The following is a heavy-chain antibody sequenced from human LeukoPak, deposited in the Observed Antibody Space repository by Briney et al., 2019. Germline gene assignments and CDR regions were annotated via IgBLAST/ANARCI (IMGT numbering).Heavy chain of an antibody. V-gene: IGHV1-18*01. J-gene: IGHJ4*02. CDR1: GYTFSNFG. CDR2: ISGNNDNP. D-gene: IGHD2-2*01. Sequence: ASVKVSCKASGYTFSNFGISWVRQAPGQGREWMGWISGNNDNPNYGQKFQGRFTVTTDSSTSTAYMELRNLRPDDTAVYYCARDGTSTDDCWGQGTLVTVSS. CDR3: ARDGTSTDDC.